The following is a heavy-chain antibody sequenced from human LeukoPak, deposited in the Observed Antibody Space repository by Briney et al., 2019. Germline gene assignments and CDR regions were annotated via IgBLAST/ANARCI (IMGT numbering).Heavy chain of an antibody. D-gene: IGHD3-10*01. J-gene: IGHJ4*02. V-gene: IGHV3-11*01. CDR3: ARDWRFGDSKRSLWD. CDR2: ISSSADTI. CDR1: GFTFSDHY. Sequence: GGSLRLSCTASGFTFSDHYMSWIRQAPGKGLEWVSYISSSADTIYYVDSVKGRFTISRDNAKNSLYLQMNSLRAEDTAIYYCARDWRFGDSKRSLWDWGQGILVAVSS.